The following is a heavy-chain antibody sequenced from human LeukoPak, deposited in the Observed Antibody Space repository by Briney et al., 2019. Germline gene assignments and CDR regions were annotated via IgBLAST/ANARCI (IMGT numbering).Heavy chain of an antibody. J-gene: IGHJ6*02. CDR1: GFTFSSYE. Sequence: PGGSLRLSCVASGFTFSSYEMNWVRQAPGKGLEWVSYISSSGSTIYYADSVKGRFTISRDNAKNSLYLQMNSLRAEDTAVYYCARDLQDYSNYAPYYGMDVWGQGTTVTVS. CDR3: ARDLQDYSNYAPYYGMDV. CDR2: ISSSGSTI. V-gene: IGHV3-48*03. D-gene: IGHD4-11*01.